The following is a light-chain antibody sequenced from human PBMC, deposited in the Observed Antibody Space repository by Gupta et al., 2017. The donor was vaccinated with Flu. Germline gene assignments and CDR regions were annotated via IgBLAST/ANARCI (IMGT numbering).Light chain of an antibody. CDR2: EVS. J-gene: IGLJ2*01. CDR1: SSDIGAYNY. CDR3: GSYGAVGV. Sequence: QSALTQPASVSGSPAQSIAISCAGTSSDIGAYNYVSWYQQYPGKAPKLIIYEVSNRPSGVSTRFSGSKSGNTASLTISGLQAEDEADYYCGSYGAVGVCGGGTKVTVL. V-gene: IGLV2-14*01.